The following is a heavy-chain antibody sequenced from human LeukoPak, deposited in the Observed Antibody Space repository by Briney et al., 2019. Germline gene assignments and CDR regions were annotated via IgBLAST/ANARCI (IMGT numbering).Heavy chain of an antibody. D-gene: IGHD4-17*01. J-gene: IGHJ6*02. CDR3: ARDQPTVTTLTNYYYGMDV. CDR2: IIPILGIA. V-gene: IGHV1-69*04. CDR1: GGXFSSYA. Sequence: SVKVSCKASGGXFSSYAISWVRQAPGQGLEWMGRIIPILGIANYAQKFQGRVTITADKSTSTAYMELSSLRSEDTAVYYCARDQPTVTTLTNYYYGMDVWGQGTTVTVSS.